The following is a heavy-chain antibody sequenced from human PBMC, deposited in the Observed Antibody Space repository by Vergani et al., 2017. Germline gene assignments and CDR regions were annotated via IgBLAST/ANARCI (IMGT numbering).Heavy chain of an antibody. CDR1: GFTFSSYA. V-gene: IGHV4-34*01. CDR2: INHSGST. CDR3: ARGQGREGSGWFDP. Sequence: VQLLESGGGLVQPGGSLRLSCAASGFTFSSYAMSWVRQPPGKGLEWIGEINHSGSTNYNPSLKSRGTIAVDTSKNQFAMKLSSVTAAGTAVYYCARGQGREGSGWFDPWGQGTLVTVSS. J-gene: IGHJ5*02. D-gene: IGHD3-10*01.